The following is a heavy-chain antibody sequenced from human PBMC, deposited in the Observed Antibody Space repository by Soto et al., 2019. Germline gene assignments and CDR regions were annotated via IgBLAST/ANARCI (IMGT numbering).Heavy chain of an antibody. CDR1: GFIFSNYA. D-gene: IGHD6-13*01. CDR3: AKASVWYPYFDS. J-gene: IGHJ4*02. CDR2: ITYTGVST. Sequence: PGGSLRLSCAASGFIFSNYAMSWVRQAPGKGLEWVSSITYTGVSTYYVDSVKGRLTISRDNSKDTLYLQMNSLRAEDTAIYYCAKASVWYPYFDSWGQGTLVTVSS. V-gene: IGHV3-23*01.